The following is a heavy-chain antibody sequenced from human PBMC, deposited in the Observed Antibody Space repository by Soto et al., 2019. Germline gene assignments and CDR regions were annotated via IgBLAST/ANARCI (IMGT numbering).Heavy chain of an antibody. CDR1: GGTFRSYA. J-gene: IGHJ6*02. D-gene: IGHD4-4*01. CDR2: IIPILGTA. V-gene: IGHV1-69*10. CDR3: ARDNMHYYSTSEGYFYYGMDV. Sequence: ASVKVSCKASGGTFRSYAISWVRQAPGQGLEWMGGIIPILGTANYAQKFQGRVSMTRDTSTSTVYMELCSLRSEDTAVHYCARDNMHYYSTSEGYFYYGMDVWGQGTTVTVSS.